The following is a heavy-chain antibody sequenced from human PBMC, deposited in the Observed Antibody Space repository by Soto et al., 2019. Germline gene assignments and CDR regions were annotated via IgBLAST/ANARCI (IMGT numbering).Heavy chain of an antibody. Sequence: GGSLRLSCAASGFTFSSYAMSWVRQAPGKGLEWVSAISGSGGSTYYADSVKGRFTISRDNSKNTLYLQMNSLRAEDTAVYYCAKGSRYYDFWSGYHNYYYYYMDVWGKGTTVTVSS. V-gene: IGHV3-23*01. CDR1: GFTFSSYA. CDR3: AKGSRYYDFWSGYHNYYYYYMDV. D-gene: IGHD3-3*01. J-gene: IGHJ6*03. CDR2: ISGSGGST.